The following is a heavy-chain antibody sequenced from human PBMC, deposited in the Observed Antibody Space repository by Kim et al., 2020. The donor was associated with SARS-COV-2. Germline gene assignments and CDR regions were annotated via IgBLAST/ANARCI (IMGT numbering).Heavy chain of an antibody. J-gene: IGHJ6*02. CDR1: GYSFTSYW. V-gene: IGHV5-10-1*01. D-gene: IGHD6-13*01. CDR3: ARHSLGGGCSSWHYYYHGMDV. Sequence: GESLKISCKGSGYSFTSYWISRVRQMPGKGLEWMGRIDPSDSYTHYSPSFQGHVTISADNPISTAYLQWSRLNASDTAMYYCARHSLGGGCSSWHYYYHGMDVWGQGTTVTVSS. CDR2: IDPSDSYT.